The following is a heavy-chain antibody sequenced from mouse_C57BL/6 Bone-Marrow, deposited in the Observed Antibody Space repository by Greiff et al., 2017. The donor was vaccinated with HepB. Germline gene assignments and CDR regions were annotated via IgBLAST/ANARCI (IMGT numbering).Heavy chain of an antibody. CDR2: IYPGSGNT. V-gene: IGHV1-76*01. Sequence: VQLQQSGAELVRPGASVKLSCKASGYTFTDYYINWVKQRPGQGLEWIARIYPGSGNTYYNEKFKGKATLTAEKSSSTAYMQLSSLTSEDSAVYFCAREAGSSSCYYAMDYWGQGTSVTVSS. J-gene: IGHJ4*01. CDR1: GYTFTDYY. D-gene: IGHD1-1*01. CDR3: AREAGSSSCYYAMDY.